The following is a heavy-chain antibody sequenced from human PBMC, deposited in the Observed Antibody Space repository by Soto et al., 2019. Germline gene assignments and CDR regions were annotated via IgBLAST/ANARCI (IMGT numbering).Heavy chain of an antibody. J-gene: IGHJ6*02. CDR3: VKGLGGQWIQLWLGYYGMDV. V-gene: IGHV3-23*01. D-gene: IGHD5-18*01. CDR1: GFTFSSYA. Sequence: GGSLRLSCAASGFTFSSYAMSWVRQAPGKGLEWVSAISGSGGSTYYADSVKGRFTISRDKSKNTLYLQMNSVRAEDTAVYYCVKGLGGQWIQLWLGYYGMDVWGQGTTVTVSS. CDR2: ISGSGGST.